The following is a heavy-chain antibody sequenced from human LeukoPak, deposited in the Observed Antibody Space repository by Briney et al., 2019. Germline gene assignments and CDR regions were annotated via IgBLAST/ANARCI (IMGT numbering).Heavy chain of an antibody. J-gene: IGHJ6*02. D-gene: IGHD4-17*01. Sequence: SETLPLTCTVSGGSISSYYWSWIRQPPGKGLEWIGYIYYSGSTNYNPSLKSRVTISVDTSKNQFSLKLSSVTAADTAVYYCARLLVPTTYFYYYYGMDVWGQGTTVTVSS. V-gene: IGHV4-59*08. CDR3: ARLLVPTTYFYYYYGMDV. CDR2: IYYSGST. CDR1: GGSISSYY.